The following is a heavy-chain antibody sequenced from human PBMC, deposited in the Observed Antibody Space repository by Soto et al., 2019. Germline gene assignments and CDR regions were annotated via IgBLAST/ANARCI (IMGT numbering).Heavy chain of an antibody. CDR1: GFTFSSYG. J-gene: IGHJ4*02. CDR2: ISYDGSNK. D-gene: IGHD2-15*01. V-gene: IGHV3-30*18. Sequence: QVQLVESGGGVVQPGRSLRLSCAASGFTFSSYGMHWVRQAPGKGLEWVAVISYDGSNKYYAHSVKGRFTISRDNSKNTLYLQMNSLRAEDTDVYYCAKDPRRYCSGGSCYSGLGDYWGQGTLVTVSS. CDR3: AKDPRRYCSGGSCYSGLGDY.